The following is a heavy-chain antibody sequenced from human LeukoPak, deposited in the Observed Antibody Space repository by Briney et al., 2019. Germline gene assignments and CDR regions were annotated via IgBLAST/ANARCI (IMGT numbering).Heavy chain of an antibody. D-gene: IGHD6-19*01. V-gene: IGHV1-46*01. Sequence: ASVKVSCKASGYIFTTYYMHWVRQAPGQGLEWMGVINPSDGSTNYAQRFQGRVTFTSDTSATVVYMDLSSLRSEDTAEYYCARDQGVAGFMDVWGRGTTVTVSS. J-gene: IGHJ6*02. CDR2: INPSDGST. CDR1: GYIFTTYY. CDR3: ARDQGVAGFMDV.